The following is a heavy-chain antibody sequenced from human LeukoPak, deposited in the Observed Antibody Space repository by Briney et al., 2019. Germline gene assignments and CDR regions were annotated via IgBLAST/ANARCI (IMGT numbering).Heavy chain of an antibody. V-gene: IGHV3-30*18. CDR1: GFTFNTHG. CDR2: ITSDGSNK. CDR3: AKRVFGSGGSRYSYNMHI. Sequence: HPGGSLRLSCAASGFTFNTHGMHWVRQAPGKGLQWVALITSDGSNKYYADSVKGRFTTSRDNSKNTLYMEMNGLRAEDTAVYYCAKRVFGSGGSRYSYNMHIWGQGTTVTVSS. D-gene: IGHD2-15*01. J-gene: IGHJ6*02.